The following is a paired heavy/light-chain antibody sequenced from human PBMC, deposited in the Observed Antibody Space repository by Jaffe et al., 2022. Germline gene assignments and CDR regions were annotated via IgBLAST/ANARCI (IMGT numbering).Light chain of an antibody. V-gene: IGKV3-20*01. Sequence: EIVLTQSPGTLSLSPGERATLSCRASQSVSSSYLAWYQQKPGQAPRLLIYGASSRATGIPDRFSGSGSGTDFTLTISRLEPEDFAVYYCQQYGSSPLTFGQGTKLEIK. CDR3: QQYGSSPLT. J-gene: IGKJ2*01. CDR1: QSVSSSY. CDR2: GAS.
Heavy chain of an antibody. CDR2: ISSSGSTI. CDR1: GFTFSSYE. V-gene: IGHV3-48*03. D-gene: IGHD3-22*01. CDR3: ARDPAPYYYDSSGYYPNAPDY. Sequence: EVQLVESGGGLVQPGGSLRLSCAASGFTFSSYEMNWVRQAPGKGLEWVSYISSSGSTIYYADSVKGRFTISRDNAKNSLYLQMNSLRAEDTAVYYCARDPAPYYYDSSGYYPNAPDYWGQGTLVTVSS. J-gene: IGHJ4*02.